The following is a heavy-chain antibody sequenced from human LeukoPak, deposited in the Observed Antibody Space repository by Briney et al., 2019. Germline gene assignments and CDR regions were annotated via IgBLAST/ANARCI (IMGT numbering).Heavy chain of an antibody. D-gene: IGHD6-19*01. CDR2: INPDESEK. Sequence: GGSLRLSCAASGFTLSNYWISWVRQAPGRGLEWVANINPDESEKYYEDSVKGRLTISRDNADNSLYLHMNTLRAEDTAVYYCARFRTVAGNPLDYWGQGTLVTVS. CDR1: GFTLSNYW. CDR3: ARFRTVAGNPLDY. J-gene: IGHJ4*02. V-gene: IGHV3-7*03.